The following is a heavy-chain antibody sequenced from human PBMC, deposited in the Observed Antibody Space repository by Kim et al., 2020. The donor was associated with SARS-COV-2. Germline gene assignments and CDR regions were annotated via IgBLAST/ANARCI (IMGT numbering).Heavy chain of an antibody. CDR1: GGSFSGYY. V-gene: IGHV4-34*01. CDR3: AREPGRRMAYYFDY. CDR2: INHSGST. J-gene: IGHJ4*02. Sequence: SETLSLTCAVYGGSFSGYYWSWIRQPPGKGLEWIGEINHSGSTNYNPSIKSRVTISVDTSKNQFSLKLSSVTAADTAVYYCAREPGRRMAYYFDYWGQGTLVTVSS. D-gene: IGHD1-26*01.